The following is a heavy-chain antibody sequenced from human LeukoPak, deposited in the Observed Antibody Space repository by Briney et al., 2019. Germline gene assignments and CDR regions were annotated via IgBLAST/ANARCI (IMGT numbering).Heavy chain of an antibody. Sequence: GGSLRLSCAASGFTFSSDGMHWVRQAPGKGLEWVAVIWYDGSNKYYADSVKGRFTISRDNSKNTLYLQMNSLRAEDTAVYYCARDHGSSGYYVLDWGQGTLVTVSS. CDR1: GFTFSSDG. J-gene: IGHJ4*02. V-gene: IGHV3-33*01. D-gene: IGHD3-22*01. CDR2: IWYDGSNK. CDR3: ARDHGSSGYYVLD.